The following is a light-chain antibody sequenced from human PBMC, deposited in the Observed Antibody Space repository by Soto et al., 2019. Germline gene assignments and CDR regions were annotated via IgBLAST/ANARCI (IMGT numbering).Light chain of an antibody. CDR1: SSDVGGYNY. Sequence: QSALTQPASVSGSPGQSITISCTGTSSDVGGYNYVSWYQQHPGKAPKLMIYDVSNRPSGVSNRFSGSKSGNTASLTISGLQAEDEADYYCSSYTSSDVVFGGGTKLIVL. CDR2: DVS. J-gene: IGLJ2*01. V-gene: IGLV2-14*01. CDR3: SSYTSSDVV.